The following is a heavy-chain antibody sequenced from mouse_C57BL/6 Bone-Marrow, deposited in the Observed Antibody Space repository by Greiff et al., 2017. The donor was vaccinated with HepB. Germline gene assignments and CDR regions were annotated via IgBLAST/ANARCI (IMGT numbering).Heavy chain of an antibody. CDR1: GFSLTSYG. CDR3: ARGDGYYSRYFDV. CDR2: IWSGGST. J-gene: IGHJ1*03. Sequence: QVQLQQSGPGLVQPSQSLSITCTVSGFSLTSYGVHWVRQSPGKGLEWLGVIWSGGSTDYNAAFISRLSISKDNSKSQVFFKMNSLQADDTAIYYCARGDGYYSRYFDVWGTGTTVTVSS. D-gene: IGHD2-3*01. V-gene: IGHV2-2*01.